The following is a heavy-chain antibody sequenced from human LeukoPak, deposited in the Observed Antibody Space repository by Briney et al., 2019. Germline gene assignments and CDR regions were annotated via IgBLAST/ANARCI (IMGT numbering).Heavy chain of an antibody. CDR3: ARGCSSTSCYGLYYFDY. Sequence: PSETLSLTCTASGGSISSYYWSWIRQPPGKGLEWIGYIYYSGSTNYNPSLKSRVTISVDTSKNQFSLKLSSVTAADTAVYYCARGCSSTSCYGLYYFDYRGQGTLVTVSS. D-gene: IGHD2-2*01. J-gene: IGHJ4*02. CDR1: GGSISSYY. V-gene: IGHV4-59*01. CDR2: IYYSGST.